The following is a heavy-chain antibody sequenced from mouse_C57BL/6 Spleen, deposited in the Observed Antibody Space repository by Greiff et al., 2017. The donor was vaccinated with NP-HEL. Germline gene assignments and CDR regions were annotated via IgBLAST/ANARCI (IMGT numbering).Heavy chain of an antibody. V-gene: IGHV1-69*01. CDR1: GYTFTSYW. J-gene: IGHJ3*01. CDR2: IDPSDSYT. Sequence: VQLQQSGAELVMPGASVKLSCKASGYTFTSYWMHWVKQRPGQGLEWIGEIDPSDSYTNYNQKFKGKSTLTVDKSSSTAYMQLSTLTSEDSAVYYCARDYDYDGAWFAYWGQGTLVTVSA. D-gene: IGHD2-4*01. CDR3: ARDYDYDGAWFAY.